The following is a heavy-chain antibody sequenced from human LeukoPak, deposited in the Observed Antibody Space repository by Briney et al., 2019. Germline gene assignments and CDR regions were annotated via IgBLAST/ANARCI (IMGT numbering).Heavy chain of an antibody. D-gene: IGHD3-10*01. CDR1: GFTFSSYG. CDR2: IRYDGSNK. CDR3: AKDHYYGSGSYGSPDY. V-gene: IGHV3-30*02. Sequence: GGSLGLSCAASGFTFSSYGMHWVRQAPGKGLEWVAFIRYDGSNKYYADSVKGRFTIFRDNSKNTLYLQMNSLRAEDTAVYYCAKDHYYGSGSYGSPDYWGQGTLVTVSS. J-gene: IGHJ4*02.